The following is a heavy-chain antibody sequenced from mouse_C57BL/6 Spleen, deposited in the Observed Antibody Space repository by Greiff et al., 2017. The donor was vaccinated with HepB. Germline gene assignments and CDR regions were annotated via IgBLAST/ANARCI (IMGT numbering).Heavy chain of an antibody. J-gene: IGHJ3*01. V-gene: IGHV5-9-1*02. Sequence: EVQGVESGEGLVKPGGSLKLSCAASGFTFSSYAMSWVRQTPEKRLEWVAYISSGGDYIYYADTVKGRFTISRDNARNTLYLQMSSLKSEDTAMYYCTREQDYYGSRGFAYWGQGTLVTVSA. D-gene: IGHD1-1*01. CDR2: ISSGGDYI. CDR3: TREQDYYGSRGFAY. CDR1: GFTFSSYA.